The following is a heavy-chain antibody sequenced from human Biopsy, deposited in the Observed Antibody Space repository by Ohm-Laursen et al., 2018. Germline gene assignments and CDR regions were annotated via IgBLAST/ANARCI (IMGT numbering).Heavy chain of an antibody. CDR1: SSHA. V-gene: IGHV4-39*01. CDR3: ARDYDTSGYYYVS. Sequence: SSHAMSWVRQPPGKGLEWIGSIFYRGSTHYKPSLKSRVNISVDTSKNQFSLKLNSVTAADTAVYYCARDYDTSGYYYVSWGQGTLVTVSS. CDR2: IFYRGST. D-gene: IGHD3-22*01. J-gene: IGHJ5*02.